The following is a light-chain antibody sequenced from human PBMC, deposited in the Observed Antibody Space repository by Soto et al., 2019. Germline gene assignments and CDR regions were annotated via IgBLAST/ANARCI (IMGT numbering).Light chain of an antibody. CDR3: QSYDSSLSGSV. J-gene: IGLJ3*02. CDR2: GNN. Sequence: QSALTQPPSVSGAPGQRVTISCTGSSSNIGTRYDVHWYQQVPGTAPKLLIYGNNNRPSGVPDRFSGSKSGTSASLAINGLQAEDEADYYCQSYDSSLSGSVFGGGTKVTVL. CDR1: SSNIGTRYD. V-gene: IGLV1-40*01.